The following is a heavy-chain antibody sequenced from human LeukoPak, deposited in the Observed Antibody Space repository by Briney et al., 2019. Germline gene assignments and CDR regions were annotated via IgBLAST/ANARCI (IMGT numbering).Heavy chain of an antibody. V-gene: IGHV4-59*11. CDR1: GGSISSHY. CDR3: AGVRSTVGWRSFDY. J-gene: IGHJ4*02. CDR2: IYYSGST. D-gene: IGHD4-23*01. Sequence: SETLSLTCTVSGGSISSHYWSWIRQPPGKGLEWIGYIYYSGSTNYNPSLKSRVTISVDTSKNQFSLKLSSVTAADTAVYYCAGVRSTVGWRSFDYWGQGTLVTVSS.